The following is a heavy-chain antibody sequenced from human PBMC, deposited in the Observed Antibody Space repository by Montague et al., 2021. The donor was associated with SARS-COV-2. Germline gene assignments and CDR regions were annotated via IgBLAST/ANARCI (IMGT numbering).Heavy chain of an antibody. D-gene: IGHD1-26*01. CDR1: GFTFSSYA. V-gene: IGHV3-23*01. J-gene: IGHJ4*02. CDR3: ARARGALKIGSYLDEY. CDR2: ISGSGGST. Sequence: SLRLSCAASGFTFSSYAMSWVRQAPGKGLEWVSAISGSGGSTYCADSVKGQFTISRDNSKNTLYLQMNSLRAEDTAVYYCARARGALKIGSYLDEYWGQGTLVTVSS.